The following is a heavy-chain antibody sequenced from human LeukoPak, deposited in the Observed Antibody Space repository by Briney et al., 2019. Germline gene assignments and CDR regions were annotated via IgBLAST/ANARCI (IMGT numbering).Heavy chain of an antibody. Sequence: GGSLRLSCAASGFTFRSYGMHWVRQAPGKGLQWVAVIWYDGSNKYYADSVKGRFTISRDNSKNTLSLQMNSLRAEDTAVYYCARELPPMEKYYFDYWGQGTLVTVSS. D-gene: IGHD2-8*01. CDR3: ARELPPMEKYYFDY. J-gene: IGHJ4*02. CDR1: GFTFRSYG. V-gene: IGHV3-33*01. CDR2: IWYDGSNK.